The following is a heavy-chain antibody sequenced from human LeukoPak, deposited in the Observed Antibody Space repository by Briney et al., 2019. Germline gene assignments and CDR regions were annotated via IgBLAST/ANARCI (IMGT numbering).Heavy chain of an antibody. V-gene: IGHV3-23*01. Sequence: GGSLRLSCAASGFTFSSYAMNWVRQAPGKGLEWVSTISGGSDYTNYADSVKGRFTISRDNSKNTLYLQMNSLRAEDTALYYCAKGEVGYCSSASCYLVYWGQGTLVTVSS. J-gene: IGHJ4*02. CDR3: AKGEVGYCSSASCYLVY. D-gene: IGHD2-2*01. CDR1: GFTFSSYA. CDR2: ISGGSDYT.